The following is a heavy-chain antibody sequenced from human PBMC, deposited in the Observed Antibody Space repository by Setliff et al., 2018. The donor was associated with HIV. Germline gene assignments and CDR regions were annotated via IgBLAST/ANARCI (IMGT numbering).Heavy chain of an antibody. J-gene: IGHJ4*02. CDR2: FYTSGST. Sequence: SETLSLTCTVSGGSVRGDPYYWSWIRKSAGKGLEWIGRFYTSGSTNYSPSLKSRVTMSVDTSKNQFSLKLSSVTAADTAVYYCASGLIAPRFWGQGTLVTVSS. CDR1: GGSVRGDPYY. D-gene: IGHD6-13*01. CDR3: ASGLIAPRF. V-gene: IGHV4-61*02.